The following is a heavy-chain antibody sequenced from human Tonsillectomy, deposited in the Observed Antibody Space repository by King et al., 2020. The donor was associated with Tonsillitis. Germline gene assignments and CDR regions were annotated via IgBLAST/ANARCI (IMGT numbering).Heavy chain of an antibody. J-gene: IGHJ4*02. Sequence: VQLVESGAEVKKPGESLKISCKGSGYTFTSYRIGWVRQMPGKGLEWMGIIYPGDSDTRYSPSFQGQVTISADKSISTAYLQWSSLKASDTAMYYCARPSYYDSSGYSFSDYWGQGTLVTVSS. V-gene: IGHV5-51*01. CDR1: GYTFTSYR. CDR2: IYPGDSDT. CDR3: ARPSYYDSSGYSFSDY. D-gene: IGHD3-22*01.